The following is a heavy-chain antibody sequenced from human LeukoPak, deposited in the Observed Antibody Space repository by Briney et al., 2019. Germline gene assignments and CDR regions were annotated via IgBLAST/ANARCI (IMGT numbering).Heavy chain of an antibody. CDR1: GFIFSNYA. J-gene: IGHJ4*02. Sequence: GGSLRLSCAASGFIFSNYAMCWVRQAPGKGLEWVSGISASGGNPYYADSVKGRFTISRDNSENTLNLQMNSLRAEDTAVYYCAKARAGDITAAFNYWGQGTLVTVSS. D-gene: IGHD6-13*01. CDR2: ISASGGNP. V-gene: IGHV3-23*01. CDR3: AKARAGDITAAFNY.